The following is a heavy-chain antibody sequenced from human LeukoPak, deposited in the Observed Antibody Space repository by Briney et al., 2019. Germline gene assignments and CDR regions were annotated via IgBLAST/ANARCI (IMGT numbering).Heavy chain of an antibody. CDR1: GFTFSSYE. J-gene: IGHJ3*02. V-gene: IGHV3-48*03. Sequence: GGSLRLSCAASGFTFSSYEMNWVRQAPGKGLEWVSYISSSGSTTYYADSVKGRFTISRDNAKNSLYLQMNSLRAEDTAVYYCARANGYYDAFDIWGQGTMVTVSS. CDR2: ISSSGSTT. D-gene: IGHD2-8*01. CDR3: ARANGYYDAFDI.